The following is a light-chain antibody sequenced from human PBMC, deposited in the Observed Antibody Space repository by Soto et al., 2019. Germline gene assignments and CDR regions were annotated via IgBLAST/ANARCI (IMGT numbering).Light chain of an antibody. CDR1: SSDVGVYKY. J-gene: IGLJ1*01. CDR2: EVS. Sequence: QSALTQPASVSGSPGQSITISCTGTSSDVGVYKYVSWYQQHPGKAPKLIIYEVSNRPSGVSDRFSGSKSDNTASLTISGLQTEDEADYYCSSTTTSGTLAVFGTGTKVTVL. V-gene: IGLV2-14*01. CDR3: SSTTTSGTLAV.